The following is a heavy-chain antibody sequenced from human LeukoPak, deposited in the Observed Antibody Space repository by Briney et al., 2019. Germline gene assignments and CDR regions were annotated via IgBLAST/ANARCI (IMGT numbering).Heavy chain of an antibody. CDR2: ISGSGGST. Sequence: GGSLRLSCAASGFTFSSYAMSWVRQAPGKGLEWVSLISGSGGSTYYADSVKGRFTISRDNAENSLYLQMNSLRAEDTAVYYCAKGRGWEASYYYYYMDVWGKGTTVTISS. D-gene: IGHD1-26*01. V-gene: IGHV3-23*01. CDR3: AKGRGWEASYYYYYMDV. J-gene: IGHJ6*03. CDR1: GFTFSSYA.